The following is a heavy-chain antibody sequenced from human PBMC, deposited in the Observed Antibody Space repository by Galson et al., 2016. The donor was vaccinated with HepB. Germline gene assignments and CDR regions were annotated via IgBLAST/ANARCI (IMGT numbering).Heavy chain of an antibody. CDR1: GGSITSGGYY. CDR2: VYYNGKS. V-gene: IGHV4-31*03. J-gene: IGHJ4*01. Sequence: TLSLTCTVSGGSITSGGYYYSWIRQHAGKGLECIGYVYYNGKSYYKPSLKSRATISLDTSKAQFSLRLTSAAAADTAVYYCARSGDGFYWAHWGRGTLVTVSA. CDR3: ARSGDGFYWAH. D-gene: IGHD3-22*01.